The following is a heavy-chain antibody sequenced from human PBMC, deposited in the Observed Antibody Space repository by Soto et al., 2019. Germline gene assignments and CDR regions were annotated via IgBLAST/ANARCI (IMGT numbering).Heavy chain of an antibody. Sequence: SETLSLTCTVSGGSISSYYWSWIRQPPGKGLEWIGYIYYSGSTNYNPSLKSRVTISVDTSKNQFSLKLSSVTAADTAVYYCAKGPENWDDSNWYDPWGQGTLVTVSS. CDR3: AKGPENWDDSNWYDP. V-gene: IGHV4-59*01. CDR1: GGSISSYY. D-gene: IGHD3-16*01. CDR2: IYYSGST. J-gene: IGHJ5*02.